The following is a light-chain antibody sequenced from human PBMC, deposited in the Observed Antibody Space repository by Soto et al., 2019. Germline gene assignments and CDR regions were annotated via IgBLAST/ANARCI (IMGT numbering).Light chain of an antibody. CDR1: QSVGSNY. V-gene: IGKV3-20*01. CDR3: QQYATTPFT. CDR2: GAS. Sequence: EIVLTQSPGTLSLSLGERATVSCRASQSVGSNYLAWYQRKPGQAPSLLIYGASSRATGIPDRFSGSGSGTDFTLNISRLEPEDFSVCYCQQYATTPFTFGPGTKVDIK. J-gene: IGKJ3*01.